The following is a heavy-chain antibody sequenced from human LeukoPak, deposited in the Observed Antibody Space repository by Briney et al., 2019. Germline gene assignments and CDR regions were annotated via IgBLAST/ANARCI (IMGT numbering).Heavy chain of an antibody. CDR1: GGSISSGSYY. V-gene: IGHV4-61*02. D-gene: IGHD3-22*01. CDR3: ARGGYYYDSSGYYTPFDP. CDR2: IYTSGST. Sequence: SETLSLTCTVSGGSISSGSYYWSWIRQPAGKGLEWIGRIYTSGSTNYNPSLKSRVTISVDTSKNQFSLKLSSVTAADTDVYYCARGGYYYDSSGYYTPFDPWGQGTLVTVSS. J-gene: IGHJ5*02.